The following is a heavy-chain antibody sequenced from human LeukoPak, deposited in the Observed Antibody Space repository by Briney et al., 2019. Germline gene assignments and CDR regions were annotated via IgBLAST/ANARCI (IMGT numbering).Heavy chain of an antibody. CDR3: AGADYSDSSCYPANWYFDL. V-gene: IGHV4-38-2*01. CDR2: IYHTGNT. CDR1: GYSISSEYY. Sequence: SETLSLTCDVSGYSISSEYYWGCIRQPPGKGLEWIGSIYHTGNTYYRPSLKSRITMSVDTSKHQFSLPLSSVTAADTAVYYCAGADYSDSSCYPANWYFDLWGRGTLVTVSS. J-gene: IGHJ2*01. D-gene: IGHD3-22*01.